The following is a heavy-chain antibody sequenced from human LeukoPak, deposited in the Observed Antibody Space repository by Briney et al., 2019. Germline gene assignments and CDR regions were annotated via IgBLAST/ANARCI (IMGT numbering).Heavy chain of an antibody. D-gene: IGHD6-19*01. CDR2: IYTSGST. CDR3: ARVGNSGWYNPLDY. Sequence: SETLSLTCTVSGGSISSYYWSWIRQPAGKGLELIGRIYTSGSTNYNPSLKSRVTMSVDTSKNQFSLKLSSETAADTAVYYCARVGNSGWYNPLDYWGQGTLVTVSS. V-gene: IGHV4-4*07. CDR1: GGSISSYY. J-gene: IGHJ4*02.